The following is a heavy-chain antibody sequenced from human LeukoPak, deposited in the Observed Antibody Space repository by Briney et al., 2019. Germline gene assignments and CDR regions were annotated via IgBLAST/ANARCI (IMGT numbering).Heavy chain of an antibody. V-gene: IGHV3-21*01. CDR3: ARAGQQWVAVYYFDY. J-gene: IGHJ4*02. Sequence: PGGSLRLSCVASGFTLSSYDMTWVRQAPGKGLGWVSSISSSSSYIYYADSVKGRFTISRDNAKNSLYLQMNSLRAEDTALYYCARAGQQWVAVYYFDYWGQGTLVTVSS. D-gene: IGHD6-19*01. CDR2: ISSSSSYI. CDR1: GFTLSSYD.